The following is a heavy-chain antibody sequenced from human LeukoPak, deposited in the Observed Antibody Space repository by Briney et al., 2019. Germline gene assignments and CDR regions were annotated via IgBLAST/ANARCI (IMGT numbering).Heavy chain of an antibody. V-gene: IGHV3-33*01. CDR1: GFTFSSHG. J-gene: IGHJ5*02. Sequence: PGGSLRLSCAASGFTFSSHGMHWVRQAPGKGLDWVAVIWYDGSKTLYADSVKGRFTISRDDSKNTLYLQMNSLRAEDTAVYYCAREASGYYRDLWGQGTLVTVSS. CDR3: AREASGYYRDL. D-gene: IGHD3-3*01. CDR2: IWYDGSKT.